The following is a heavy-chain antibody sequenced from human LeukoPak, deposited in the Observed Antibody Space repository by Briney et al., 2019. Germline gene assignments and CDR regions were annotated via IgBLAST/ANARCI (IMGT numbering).Heavy chain of an antibody. Sequence: PGGSLRLSCAASGITVSSNYMSWVRQAPGKGLEWVSVIYSGGSTYYADSVKGRFTISRDNSKNTLYLQMNSLRAEDTAVYYCARDSQLQYFQHWGQGTLVTVSS. CDR3: ARDSQLQYFQH. V-gene: IGHV3-53*01. D-gene: IGHD2-21*01. CDR2: IYSGGST. CDR1: GITVSSNY. J-gene: IGHJ1*01.